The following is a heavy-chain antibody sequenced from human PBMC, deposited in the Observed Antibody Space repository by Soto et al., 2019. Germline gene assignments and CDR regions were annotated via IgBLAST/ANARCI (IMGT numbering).Heavy chain of an antibody. J-gene: IGHJ3*02. Sequence: EVQLVESGGGLVKPGGSLRLSCAASGFTFSNAWMSWVRQAPGEGLEWVGRIKSKSDGGTTDSAAPLKGRFTISRDDSKNPLYLQMNSLKTEDTAVYYCTNRRIAGAFDIWGQGTMVTVS. D-gene: IGHD6-13*01. CDR2: IKSKSDGGTT. V-gene: IGHV3-15*01. CDR1: GFTFSNAW. CDR3: TNRRIAGAFDI.